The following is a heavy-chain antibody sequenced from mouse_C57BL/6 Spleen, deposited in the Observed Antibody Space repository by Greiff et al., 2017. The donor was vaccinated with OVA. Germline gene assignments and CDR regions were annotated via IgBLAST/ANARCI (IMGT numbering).Heavy chain of an antibody. CDR1: GYAFSSSW. Sequence: QVQLQQSGPELVKPGASVKISCKASGYAFSSSWMNWVKQRPGKGLEWIGRIYPGDGDTNYNGKFKGKATLTADKSSSTAYMQLSSLTSEDSAVYFCAKNSKFMLGYFDVWGTGTTVTVSS. CDR3: AKNSKFMLGYFDV. J-gene: IGHJ1*03. D-gene: IGHD1-1*01. CDR2: IYPGDGDT. V-gene: IGHV1-82*01.